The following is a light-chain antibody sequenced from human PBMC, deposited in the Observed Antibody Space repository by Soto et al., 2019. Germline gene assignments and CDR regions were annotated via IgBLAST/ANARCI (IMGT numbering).Light chain of an antibody. CDR1: QSVSSY. J-gene: IGKJ2*01. Sequence: EIVLTQSPATLSLSPGERATLSCRASQSVSSYLAWYQQKPGQAPRLLIYDASNRATGIPARFSGSGSGTDVTLIIRSLEPEDFAVYYCQQRSNWPPVYTFGQGTKLEIK. CDR3: QQRSNWPPVYT. V-gene: IGKV3-11*01. CDR2: DAS.